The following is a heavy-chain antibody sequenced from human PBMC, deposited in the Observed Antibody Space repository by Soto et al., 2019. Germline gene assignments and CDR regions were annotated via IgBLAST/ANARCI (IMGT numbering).Heavy chain of an antibody. V-gene: IGHV1-46*01. Sequence: EASVKVSCKASGYTFTSYLIHWVRQAPGQGLEWMGIINPSGGSANYAQKFQGRVTMTRDTSTSTVYMELSSLRSEDTAVYYCARVLGGATPFFVYWGQGTLVT. CDR1: GYTFTSYL. CDR2: INPSGGSA. CDR3: ARVLGGATPFFVY. J-gene: IGHJ4*02. D-gene: IGHD1-26*01.